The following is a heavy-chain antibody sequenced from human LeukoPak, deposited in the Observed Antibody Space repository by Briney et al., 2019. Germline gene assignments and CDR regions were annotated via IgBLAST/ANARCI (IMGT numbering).Heavy chain of an antibody. V-gene: IGHV3-7*01. D-gene: IGHD3-9*01. CDR2: TKKEGSEK. CDR1: GFTFSSFW. Sequence: GGSLRPSCAAYGFTFSSFWMSWDRQPQGKGLEWVANTKKEGSEKYYVDSVKGRFTISRDNAKNSLYLQMNSLRAEDTAVYYCAREGRYFDWLPYDDAFDIWGQGTMVTVSS. CDR3: AREGRYFDWLPYDDAFDI. J-gene: IGHJ3*02.